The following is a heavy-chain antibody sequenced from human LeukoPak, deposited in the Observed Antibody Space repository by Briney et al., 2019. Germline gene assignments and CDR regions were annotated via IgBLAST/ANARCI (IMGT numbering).Heavy chain of an antibody. J-gene: IGHJ4*02. CDR1: GFTFGDYA. V-gene: IGHV3-49*03. CDR3: TRDFQWSFDF. Sequence: GGSLRLSCTASGFTFGDYAMSWFRQAPGKGLEWLCFIASKAYGETTECAASVRGRFTISRDDSKSITYLQMNRLKTEDTAVYYCTRDFQWSFDFWGQGTLVTVPS. D-gene: IGHD6-19*01. CDR2: IASKAYGETT.